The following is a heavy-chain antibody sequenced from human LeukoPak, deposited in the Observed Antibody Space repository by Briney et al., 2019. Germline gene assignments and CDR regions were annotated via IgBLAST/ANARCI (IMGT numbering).Heavy chain of an antibody. Sequence: GGSLRLSCAASGFTFSTYAMSWVRQAPGKGLEWVSAISGGDGSTYYADSVKGRFTISRDNSKNTLYLQMNSLRAEDTAVYYCAKGLEYFDYWGQGTLVTVSS. CDR3: AKGLEYFDY. D-gene: IGHD3-3*01. J-gene: IGHJ4*02. CDR1: GFTFSTYA. CDR2: ISGGDGST. V-gene: IGHV3-23*01.